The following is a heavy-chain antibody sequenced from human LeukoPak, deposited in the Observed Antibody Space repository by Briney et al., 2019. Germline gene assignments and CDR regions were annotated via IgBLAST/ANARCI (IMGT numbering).Heavy chain of an antibody. CDR1: GGSISSGDYY. CDR3: AREVITIFGVVTGLDY. J-gene: IGHJ4*02. Sequence: SQTLSLTRTVSGGSISSGDYYWSWIRQPPGKGLEWIGYIYYSGSTYYNPSLKSRVTISVDTSKNQFSLKLSSVTAADTAVYYCAREVITIFGVVTGLDYWGQGTLVTVSS. CDR2: IYYSGST. D-gene: IGHD3-3*01. V-gene: IGHV4-30-4*08.